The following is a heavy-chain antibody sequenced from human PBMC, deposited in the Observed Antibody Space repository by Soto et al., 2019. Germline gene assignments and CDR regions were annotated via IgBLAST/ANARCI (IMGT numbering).Heavy chain of an antibody. D-gene: IGHD6-13*01. CDR3: ARPSPFSRRNFDY. Sequence: ASVKVSCKASGYTFTSYAMHWVRQAPGQRLEWMGWINAGNGNTKYSQKFQGRVTITRDTSASTAYMELSSLRSEDTAVYYCARPSPFSRRNFDYWGQGTLVTVSS. CDR1: GYTFTSYA. V-gene: IGHV1-3*01. CDR2: INAGNGNT. J-gene: IGHJ4*02.